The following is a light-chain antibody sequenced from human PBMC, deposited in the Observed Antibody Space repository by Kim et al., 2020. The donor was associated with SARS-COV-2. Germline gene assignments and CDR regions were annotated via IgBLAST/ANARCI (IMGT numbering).Light chain of an antibody. CDR2: WAS. J-gene: IGKJ2*03. CDR1: QTVLYNANNKNY. V-gene: IGKV4-1*01. Sequence: RATLNCKSSQTVLYNANNKNYSAWYQQKPGQATKLRIYWASIRESGVSDRFSGSGSETDFTLTISSLQAEDVAVYYCQQYYSTPPSFGQGTKLEI. CDR3: QQYYSTPPS.